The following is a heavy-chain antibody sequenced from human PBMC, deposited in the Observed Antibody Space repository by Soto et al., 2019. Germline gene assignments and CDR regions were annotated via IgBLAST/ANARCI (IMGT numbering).Heavy chain of an antibody. CDR3: ANDDPGY. J-gene: IGHJ4*02. Sequence: QVQLVESGGGVVQPGRSLRLSCAASGFTFSSYGMHWVRQAPGKGLEWVGVICYDGSNKYYADSVKGRFTISRDNSKNTLYLQMNSLRAEDTAVYYCANDDPGYWGQGTLVTVSS. CDR1: GFTFSSYG. V-gene: IGHV3-33*06. CDR2: ICYDGSNK.